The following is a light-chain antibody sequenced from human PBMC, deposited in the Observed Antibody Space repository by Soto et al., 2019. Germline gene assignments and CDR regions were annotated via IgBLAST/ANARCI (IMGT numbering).Light chain of an antibody. CDR3: CSYAGSSTPLI. V-gene: IGLV2-23*02. CDR2: EVS. J-gene: IGLJ1*01. CDR1: SSDVGSYNL. Sequence: QSVLTQPASVSGSPGQSINISCTGTSSDVGSYNLVSWYQQHPGKAPKLMIYEVSKRPSGVSNRFSGSKSGNTASLTISGLQAEDEADYYCCSYAGSSTPLIFGTGTKVTVL.